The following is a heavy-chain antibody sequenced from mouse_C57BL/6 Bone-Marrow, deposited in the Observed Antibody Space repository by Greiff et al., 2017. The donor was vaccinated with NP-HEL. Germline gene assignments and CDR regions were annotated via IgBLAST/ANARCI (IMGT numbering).Heavy chain of an antibody. Sequence: DVMLVESGGGLVQPGGSLKLSCAASGFTFSDYGMAWVRQAPRKGPEWVAFISNLAYSIYYADTVTGRFTISRENAKNTLYLEMSSLRSEDTAMYYCARLGVTGTFLFDYWGQGTTLTVSS. CDR2: ISNLAYSI. D-gene: IGHD4-1*01. CDR1: GFTFSDYG. J-gene: IGHJ2*01. CDR3: ARLGVTGTFLFDY. V-gene: IGHV5-15*01.